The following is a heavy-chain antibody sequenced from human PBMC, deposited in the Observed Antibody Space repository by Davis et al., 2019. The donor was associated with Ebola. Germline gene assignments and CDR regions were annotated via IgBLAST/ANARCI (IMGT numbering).Heavy chain of an antibody. CDR2: INHSGST. CDR3: ARGPSAVYFDY. J-gene: IGHJ4*02. V-gene: IGHV4-34*01. Sequence: SETLSLTCAVYGGSFSGYYWSWIRQPPGKGLEWIGEINHSGSTNYNPSLKGRVTISVDTSKNQFSLKLSSVTAADTAVYYCARGPSAVYFDYWGQGTLVTVSS. D-gene: IGHD2-2*01. CDR1: GGSFSGYY.